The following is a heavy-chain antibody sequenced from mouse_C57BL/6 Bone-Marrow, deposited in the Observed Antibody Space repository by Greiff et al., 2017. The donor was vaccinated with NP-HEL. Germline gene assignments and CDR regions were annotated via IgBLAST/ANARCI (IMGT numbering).Heavy chain of an antibody. V-gene: IGHV5-16*01. J-gene: IGHJ1*03. CDR3: ARDPRYDAWYFDV. CDR1: GFTFSDYY. Sequence: DVKLVESEGGLVQPGSSMKLSCTASGFTFSDYYMAWVRQVPEKGLEWVANINYDGSSTYYLDSLKSRFIISRDNAKNILYLQMSSLKSEDTATYYCARDPRYDAWYFDVWGTGTTVTVSS. D-gene: IGHD2-12*01. CDR2: INYDGSST.